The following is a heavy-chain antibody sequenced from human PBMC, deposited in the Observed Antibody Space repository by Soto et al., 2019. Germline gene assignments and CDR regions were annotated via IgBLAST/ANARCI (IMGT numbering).Heavy chain of an antibody. Sequence: PSETLSLTCAVYGGSFSGYYWSWIRQPPGKGLEWIGEINHSGSTNYNPPLKSRVTISVDTSKNQFSLKLSSVTAADTAVYYYARGEGYYDFWSGYYSGYYYYGMDVWGQGTTVT. CDR3: ARGEGYYDFWSGYYSGYYYYGMDV. V-gene: IGHV4-34*01. CDR1: GGSFSGYY. CDR2: INHSGST. J-gene: IGHJ6*02. D-gene: IGHD3-3*01.